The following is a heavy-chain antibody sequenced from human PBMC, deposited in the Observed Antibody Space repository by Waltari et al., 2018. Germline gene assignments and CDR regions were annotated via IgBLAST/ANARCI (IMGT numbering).Heavy chain of an antibody. CDR2: FNNDGSTT. CDR3: ARSVYPYYFDY. V-gene: IGHV3-74*01. CDR1: GFTFSDYW. J-gene: IGHJ4*02. Sequence: EVQLVESGGGLVQPGGSLRLPCASSGFTFSDYWMHWVRQVPGKGLVWVSRFNNDGSTTAYADSVKGRFTISRDNAKNMLFLQMNSLRAEDTAIYYCARSVYPYYFDYWGQGTLVTVSS.